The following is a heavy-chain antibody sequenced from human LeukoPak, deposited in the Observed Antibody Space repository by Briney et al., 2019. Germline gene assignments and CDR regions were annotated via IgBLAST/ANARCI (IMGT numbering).Heavy chain of an antibody. D-gene: IGHD3-3*01. CDR2: ISSSSSYI. Sequence: PGGSLRLSCAASGFTFSSYSMNWVRQAPGKGLEWVSSISSSSSYIYYADSVKGRFTISRDNAKNSLYLQMNSLRAEDTAVYYCARDTDFWSGHFDYWGQGTLVTVSS. V-gene: IGHV3-21*01. CDR3: ARDTDFWSGHFDY. CDR1: GFTFSSYS. J-gene: IGHJ4*02.